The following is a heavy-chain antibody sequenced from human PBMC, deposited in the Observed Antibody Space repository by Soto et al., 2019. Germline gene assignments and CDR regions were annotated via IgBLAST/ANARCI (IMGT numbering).Heavy chain of an antibody. CDR2: IIPIFGTA. CDR3: ARTLYSYGCPSYYYGMDV. D-gene: IGHD5-18*01. J-gene: IGHJ6*02. CDR1: GGTFSSYA. Sequence: QVQLVQSGAEVKKPGSSVKVSCKASGGTFSSYAISWVRQAPGQGLEWMGGIIPIFGTANYAQKFQGRVTITADESTSTAYMELSSLRSEDTAVYYCARTLYSYGCPSYYYGMDVWGQGTTVTVSS. V-gene: IGHV1-69*01.